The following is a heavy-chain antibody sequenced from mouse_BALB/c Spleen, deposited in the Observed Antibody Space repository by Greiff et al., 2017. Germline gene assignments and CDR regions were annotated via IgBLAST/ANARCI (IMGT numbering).Heavy chain of an antibody. CDR1: GYAFSSYW. D-gene: IGHD2-4*01. V-gene: IGHV1-80*01. Sequence: QVQLKQSGAELVRPGSSVKISCKASGYAFSSYWMNWVKQRPGQGLEWIGQIYPGDGDTNYNGKFKGKATLTADKSSSTAYMQLSSLTSEDSAVYFCARGDYHPWFAYWGQGTLVTVSA. CDR3: ARGDYHPWFAY. J-gene: IGHJ3*01. CDR2: IYPGDGDT.